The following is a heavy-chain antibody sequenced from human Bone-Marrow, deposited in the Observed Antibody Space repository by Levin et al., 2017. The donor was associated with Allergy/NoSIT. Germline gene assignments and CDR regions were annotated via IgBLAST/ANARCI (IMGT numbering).Heavy chain of an antibody. Sequence: SETLSLTCSVSGASVNSGAYYWSWIRQPPGKGLEWMGYIYYGGSTNYNPSLKRRVTMSLDTSNNNFSLKVTSVTAADTAVYYCASSPGGGSYPYFFDFWGQGALLTVSS. V-gene: IGHV4-61*03. D-gene: IGHD1-26*01. CDR2: IYYGGST. CDR1: GASVNSGAYY. CDR3: ASSPGGGSYPYFFDF. J-gene: IGHJ4*02.